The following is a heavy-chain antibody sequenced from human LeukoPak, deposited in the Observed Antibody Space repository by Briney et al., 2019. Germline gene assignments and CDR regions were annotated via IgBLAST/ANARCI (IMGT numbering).Heavy chain of an antibody. D-gene: IGHD6-19*01. CDR1: GGSFSGYY. CDR2: INHSGSS. Sequence: KPSETLALTCAVYGGSFSGYYWSWIRPPPGKGREGIGEINHSGSSNYNPSLKSRVTISVDTSKNQFSLTLSSVTAADTAVYYCARLHLVSSGWSPMADSWGQGTLVTVSS. CDR3: ARLHLVSSGWSPMADS. J-gene: IGHJ4*02. V-gene: IGHV4-34*01.